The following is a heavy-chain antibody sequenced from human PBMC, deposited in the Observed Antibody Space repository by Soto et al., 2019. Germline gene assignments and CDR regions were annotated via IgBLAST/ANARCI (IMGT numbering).Heavy chain of an antibody. J-gene: IGHJ6*02. CDR1: GGTFSSYA. CDR2: IIPIFGTA. D-gene: IGHD3-16*01. V-gene: IGHV1-69*01. CDR3: GRDRGERRGVYGMDV. Sequence: QVQLVQSGAEVKKPGSSVKVSCKASGGTFSSYAISWVRQAPGQGLEWMGGIIPIFGTANYEQKFQGRVTNTADESRGTAYMELSSLRAEDTVVYYCGRDRGERRGVYGMDVWGQGTTVTVSS.